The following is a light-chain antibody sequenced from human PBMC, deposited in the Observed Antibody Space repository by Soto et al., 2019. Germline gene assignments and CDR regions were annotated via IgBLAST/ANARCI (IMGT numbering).Light chain of an antibody. V-gene: IGLV2-11*01. CDR3: CSYAGSYTFV. Sequence: QSALTQPRSVSGSPGQSVTISRSGTSSDLGGYIYVSWYQQQPDKAPKLMIYDVSKRPSGVPDRFSGSKSGNTATLTISGLQAEDEADYYCCSYAGSYTFVFGTGTKVTV. J-gene: IGLJ1*01. CDR2: DVS. CDR1: SSDLGGYIY.